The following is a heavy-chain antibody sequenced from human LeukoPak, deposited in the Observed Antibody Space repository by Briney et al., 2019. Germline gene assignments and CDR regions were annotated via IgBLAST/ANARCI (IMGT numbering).Heavy chain of an antibody. D-gene: IGHD3-9*01. CDR2: INPKSGGT. CDR1: GYTFSGYY. J-gene: IGHJ4*02. Sequence: ASVNVSCKASGYTFSGYYMHWVRQAPGQGLEWMGWINPKSGGTNEAQKFHDRVTMTRDTSIRTAYMEVSRLRSDDTAVNYCARSPDILTGENFDYWGQGTLVTVSS. V-gene: IGHV1-2*02. CDR3: ARSPDILTGENFDY.